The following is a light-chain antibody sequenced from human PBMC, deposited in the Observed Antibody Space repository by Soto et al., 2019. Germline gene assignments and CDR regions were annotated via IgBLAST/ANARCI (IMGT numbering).Light chain of an antibody. J-gene: IGKJ1*01. CDR2: KAP. CDR3: PQYDILPLT. CDR1: QTISSW. V-gene: IGKV1-5*03. Sequence: IMSPTTLSGSVGDRVTITCRASQTISSWVAWYQHKPGKAPKLLIYKAPTLTSGLPSRFSGSGSGTDFTLTICSLQPEDCTPYCCPQYDILPLTFGQLTNV.